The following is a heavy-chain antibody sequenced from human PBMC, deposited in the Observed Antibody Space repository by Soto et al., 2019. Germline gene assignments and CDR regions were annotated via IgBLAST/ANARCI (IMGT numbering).Heavy chain of an antibody. CDR1: GDSVSSDDYY. V-gene: IGHV4-30-4*01. J-gene: IGHJ5*02. D-gene: IGHD1-26*01. CDR2: MYNGGTT. Sequence: QVQLQEAGPALVKPSQTLSLTCSVSGDSVSSDDYYWNWIRQSPGKGLEWIGYMYNGGTTYYNPSLKSRLIISIDTSKNQFSLRLTSVTPADTAVYYCARAPIVGPTYFDPWGPGTQVTVSS. CDR3: ARAPIVGPTYFDP.